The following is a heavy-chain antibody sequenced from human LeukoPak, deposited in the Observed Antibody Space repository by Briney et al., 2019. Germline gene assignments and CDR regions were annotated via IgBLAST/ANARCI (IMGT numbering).Heavy chain of an antibody. V-gene: IGHV4-59*01. Sequence: SETLSLTXTVSGGSISSYYWSWLRQPPGKGLEWIGYIYYSGSTNYNPSLKSRVTISVDTSKNQFSLKLSSVTAADTAVYYCARYGDSYGYGYFDYWGQGTLVTVSS. D-gene: IGHD5-18*01. CDR3: ARYGDSYGYGYFDY. J-gene: IGHJ4*02. CDR1: GGSISSYY. CDR2: IYYSGST.